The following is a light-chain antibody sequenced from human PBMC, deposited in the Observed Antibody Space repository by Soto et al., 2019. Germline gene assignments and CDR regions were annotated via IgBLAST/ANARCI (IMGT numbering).Light chain of an antibody. CDR2: GAS. CDR1: QSVSSSY. CDR3: QPYASSPQT. Sequence: TLSCRASQSVSSSYLAWYQQKPGQAPRLLIYGASSRATGIPDRFSGSGSGTDLTLTISRLEPEDFAVYYCQPYASSPQTFGQGTKVDIK. J-gene: IGKJ1*01. V-gene: IGKV3-20*01.